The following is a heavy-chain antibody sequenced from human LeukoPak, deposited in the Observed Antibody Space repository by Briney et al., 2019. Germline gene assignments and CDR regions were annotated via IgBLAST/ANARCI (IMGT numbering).Heavy chain of an antibody. D-gene: IGHD6-19*01. CDR3: ARLRPVAGYDAFDI. J-gene: IGHJ3*02. V-gene: IGHV4-59*08. CDR2: IYYSGST. Sequence: PSETLSLTCTVSGGSISSYYWSWIRQPPGKGLEWIGYIYYSGSTNYNPSLKSRVTMSVDTSKNQFSLKLTSVTAADTAVYYCARLRPVAGYDAFDIWGHGTMVTVSS. CDR1: GGSISSYY.